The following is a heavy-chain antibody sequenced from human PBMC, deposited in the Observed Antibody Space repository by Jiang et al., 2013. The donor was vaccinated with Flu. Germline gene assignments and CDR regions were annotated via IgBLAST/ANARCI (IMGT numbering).Heavy chain of an antibody. D-gene: IGHD3-3*01. V-gene: IGHV3-43D*03. Sequence: RLSCAASGFTFDDYAMHWVRQAPGKGLEWVSLISWDGGSTYYADSVKGRFTISRDNSKNSLYLQMNSLRAEDTALYYCAKGAEYYDFWSGYFTIDYWGQGTLVTVSS. CDR2: ISWDGGST. CDR1: GFTFDDYA. J-gene: IGHJ4*02. CDR3: AKGAEYYDFWSGYFTIDY.